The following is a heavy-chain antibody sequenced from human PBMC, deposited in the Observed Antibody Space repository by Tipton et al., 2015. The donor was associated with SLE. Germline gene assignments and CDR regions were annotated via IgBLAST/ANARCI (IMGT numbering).Heavy chain of an antibody. CDR3: ARAPTIFGVVTSFDY. D-gene: IGHD3-3*01. V-gene: IGHV4-59*01. CDR2: IYYSGST. J-gene: IGHJ4*02. Sequence: LRLSCTVSGGSISSYYWSWIRQPPGKGLEWIGYIYYSGSTNYNPSLKSRVTISVDTSKNQFSLKLSSVTAADTAVYYCARAPTIFGVVTSFDYWGQGTLVTVSS. CDR1: GGSISSYY.